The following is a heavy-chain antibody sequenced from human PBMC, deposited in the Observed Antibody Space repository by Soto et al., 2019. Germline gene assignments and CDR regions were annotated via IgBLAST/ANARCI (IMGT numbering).Heavy chain of an antibody. Sequence: QVQLVQSGAEVKKPGSSVKVSCKASGGTFSSYTISWVRQAPGQGLEWMGRIIPILGIANYAQKFQGRVTITADKSTSTAYMELSSLRSEDTAVYYCARAKWYRRSSGTGGYWGQGTLVTVSS. D-gene: IGHD6-13*01. CDR1: GGTFSSYT. J-gene: IGHJ4*02. CDR2: IIPILGIA. CDR3: ARAKWYRRSSGTGGY. V-gene: IGHV1-69*02.